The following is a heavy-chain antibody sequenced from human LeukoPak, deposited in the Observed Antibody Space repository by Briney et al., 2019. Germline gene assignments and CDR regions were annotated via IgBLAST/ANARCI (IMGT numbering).Heavy chain of an antibody. D-gene: IGHD6-19*01. Sequence: GESLKIPCKGSGYSFTSHWIGWVRQMPGKGLEWMGIVNPDDSDTIYSPSFQGQVTISADESITTAYLQWSSLKASDTAMYYCARLQWPRGGRSSFDYWGQGALVTVSS. CDR3: ARLQWPRGGRSSFDY. CDR2: VNPDDSDT. J-gene: IGHJ4*02. V-gene: IGHV5-51*01. CDR1: GYSFTSHW.